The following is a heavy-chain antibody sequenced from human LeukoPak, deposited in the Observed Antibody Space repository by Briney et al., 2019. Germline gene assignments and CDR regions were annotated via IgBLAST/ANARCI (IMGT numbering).Heavy chain of an antibody. Sequence: PGGSLRLYCAASGFTFSSYSMNWVRQAPGKGLEWVSSISSSSSYIYYADSVKGRFTISRDNAKNSLYLQMNSLRAEDTAVYYCASQKGSGWLLDYWGQGTLVTVSS. V-gene: IGHV3-21*01. J-gene: IGHJ4*02. CDR1: GFTFSSYS. D-gene: IGHD6-19*01. CDR3: ASQKGSGWLLDY. CDR2: ISSSSSYI.